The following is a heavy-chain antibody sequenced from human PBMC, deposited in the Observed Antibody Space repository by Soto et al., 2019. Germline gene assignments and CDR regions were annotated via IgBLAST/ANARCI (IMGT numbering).Heavy chain of an antibody. CDR2: IQVGRST. J-gene: IGHJ4*02. D-gene: IGHD4-17*01. Sequence: QVQLQESGPGLVKPSETLALTCTVSGGSISNFYWSWIRQPPGQGPEYIGYIQVGRSTNYNPSLESRVAISVDTSKNQFSLRLTSVTAADTAVYYCARGFGVTTIPPGHWGPGTLVTVSS. CDR1: GGSISNFY. V-gene: IGHV4-59*01. CDR3: ARGFGVTTIPPGH.